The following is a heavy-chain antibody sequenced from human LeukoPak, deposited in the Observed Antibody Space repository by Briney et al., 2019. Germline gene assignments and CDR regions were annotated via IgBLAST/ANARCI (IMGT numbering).Heavy chain of an antibody. V-gene: IGHV1-69*04. D-gene: IGHD5-24*01. CDR1: GGTFNSYT. J-gene: IGHJ4*02. CDR3: AREFIKLGRDGYNYSDY. Sequence: SVKVSCKASGGTFNSYTISWVRQAPGQGLEWMGRIIPILGIANYAQKFQGRVTITPANSTSTASMELSSLRSEDTAVYYCAREFIKLGRDGYNYSDYWGQGTLVTVSS. CDR2: IIPILGIA.